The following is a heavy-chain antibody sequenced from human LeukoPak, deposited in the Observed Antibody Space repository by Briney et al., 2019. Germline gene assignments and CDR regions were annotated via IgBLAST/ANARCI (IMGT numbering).Heavy chain of an antibody. D-gene: IGHD4/OR15-4a*01. CDR3: ARVGAPGAESESFDY. CDR1: GFTFDDYG. V-gene: IGHV3-20*01. Sequence: PGGSLRLSCAASGFTFDDYGMSWARQAPGKGLEWVSGINWNGGSTGYADSVKGRFTISRDNAKNSLYLQMNSLRAEDTALYHCARVGAPGAESESFDYWGQGTLVTVSS. J-gene: IGHJ4*02. CDR2: INWNGGST.